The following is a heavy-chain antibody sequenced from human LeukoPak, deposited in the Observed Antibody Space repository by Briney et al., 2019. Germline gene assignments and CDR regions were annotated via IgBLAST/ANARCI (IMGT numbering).Heavy chain of an antibody. CDR1: GGSISTYY. V-gene: IGHV4-59*01. D-gene: IGHD6-13*01. CDR2: NYNRGTT. CDR3: AREKASAGPHFEH. Sequence: SETLSLTCFVSGGSISTYYWSWIRQPPGKRLEWIGYNYNRGTTAYNPSLKSRVTISVDRSKNQFSLSLTSVTAADTAFYYCAREKASAGPHFEHWGRGILVTVSS. J-gene: IGHJ4*02.